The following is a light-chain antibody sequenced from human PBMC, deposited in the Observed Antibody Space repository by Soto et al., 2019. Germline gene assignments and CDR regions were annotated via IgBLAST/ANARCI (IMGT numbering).Light chain of an antibody. CDR3: QQSYSTPRYT. CDR1: QSISSY. Sequence: DIQMTQSPSSLSASVGDRVTITCRASQSISSYLNWYQQKPGKAPKLLIYAASSLQSGVPSRFSGSGSGTDFTLTISSLQHEYFATYYCQQSYSTPRYTFGQGTKLEIK. CDR2: AAS. V-gene: IGKV1-39*01. J-gene: IGKJ2*01.